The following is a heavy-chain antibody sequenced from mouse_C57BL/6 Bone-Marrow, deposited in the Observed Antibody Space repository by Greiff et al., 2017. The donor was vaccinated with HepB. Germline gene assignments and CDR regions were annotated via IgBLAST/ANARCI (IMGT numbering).Heavy chain of an antibody. V-gene: IGHV1-80*01. D-gene: IGHD4-1*01. CDR3: ARWDWFAY. J-gene: IGHJ3*01. CDR2: IYPGDGDT. Sequence: LKESGAELVKPGASVKISCKASGYAFSSYWMNWVKQRPGKGLEWIGQIYPGDGDTNYNGKFKGKATLTADKSSSTAYMQLSSLTSEDSAVYFCARWDWFAYWGQGTLVTVSA. CDR1: GYAFSSYW.